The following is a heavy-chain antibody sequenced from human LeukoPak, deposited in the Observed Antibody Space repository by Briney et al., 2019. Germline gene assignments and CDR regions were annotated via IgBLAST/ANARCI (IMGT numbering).Heavy chain of an antibody. D-gene: IGHD3-3*01. CDR3: ASHQIYDFWSGSHPEFDY. V-gene: IGHV4-39*01. J-gene: IGHJ4*02. CDR2: IYYSRST. CDR1: GGSISSSSYY. Sequence: PSETLSLTCTVSGGSISSSSYYWGWIRQPPGKGLEWIGSIYYSRSTYYNPSLKSRVTISVDTSKNQFSLKLSSVTAADTAVYYCASHQIYDFWSGSHPEFDYWGQGTLVTVSS.